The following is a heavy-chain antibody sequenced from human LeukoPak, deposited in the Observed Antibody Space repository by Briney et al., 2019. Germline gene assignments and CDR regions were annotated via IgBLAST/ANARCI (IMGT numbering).Heavy chain of an antibody. J-gene: IGHJ4*02. D-gene: IGHD5-24*01. CDR1: GFTFSSYG. CDR2: IWYDGSNK. Sequence: GGSLRLSCAASGFTFSSYGMHWVRQAPGKGLEWVAVIWYDGSNKYYADSVKGRFTISRDNSKNTLYLQMNSLRAEDTAVYYCARDGQRLSPKGRDGYNSYFDYWGQGTLVTVSS. CDR3: ARDGQRLSPKGRDGYNSYFDY. V-gene: IGHV3-33*01.